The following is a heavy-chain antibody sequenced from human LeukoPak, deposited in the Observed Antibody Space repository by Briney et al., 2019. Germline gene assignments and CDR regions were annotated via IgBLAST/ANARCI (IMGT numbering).Heavy chain of an antibody. D-gene: IGHD1-26*01. CDR3: ARDHGYSGSYSVGY. CDR2: IIPIFGTA. J-gene: IGHJ4*02. Sequence: ASVKVSCKASGGTFSSYAISWVQQAPGQGLEWMGGIIPIFGTANYAQKFQGRVTITADESTSTAYMELSSLRSEDTAVYYCARDHGYSGSYSVGYWGQGTLVTVSS. V-gene: IGHV1-69*13. CDR1: GGTFSSYA.